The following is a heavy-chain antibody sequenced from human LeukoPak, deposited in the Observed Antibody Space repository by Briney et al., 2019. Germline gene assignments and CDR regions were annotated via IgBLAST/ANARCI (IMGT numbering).Heavy chain of an antibody. CDR2: INPSGGST. CDR1: GYTFTSYY. Sequence: GASVKVSCKASGYTFTSYYMHWVRQAPGQGLEWMGIINPSGGSTSYAQKFQGRVTMTRDMSTSTVYMELSSLRSEDTAVYYCARAGEWLGSWGAFDIWGQGTMVTVSS. J-gene: IGHJ3*02. D-gene: IGHD3-9*01. V-gene: IGHV1-46*01. CDR3: ARAGEWLGSWGAFDI.